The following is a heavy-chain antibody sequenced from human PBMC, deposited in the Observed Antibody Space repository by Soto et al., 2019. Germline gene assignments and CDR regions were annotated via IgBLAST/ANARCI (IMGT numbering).Heavy chain of an antibody. D-gene: IGHD6-19*01. V-gene: IGHV4-4*07. Sequence: SETLSLTCSVSGADINTYSWTWIRQPAGKGLEWIGRIYTSASINYNPSPKGRVTLSVDTSTNQVSLRLASVTAADTAIYYCARDREAGYNFYYGMDVWGQGTTVTVSS. CDR1: GADINTYS. CDR2: IYTSASI. J-gene: IGHJ6*02. CDR3: ARDREAGYNFYYGMDV.